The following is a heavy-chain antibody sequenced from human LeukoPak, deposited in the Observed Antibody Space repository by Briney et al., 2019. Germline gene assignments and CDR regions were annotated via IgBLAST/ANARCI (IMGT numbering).Heavy chain of an antibody. Sequence: GASVKVSCKASGYTFTGYYMHWVRQAPGQGLEWMGWINPNSGGTNYAQKFQGRVTVTRDTSINTAYMELSRLRSEDTAVYYCARANYYDRSGYYLLVAYWGQEPWSPSPQ. J-gene: IGHJ4*01. CDR3: ARANYYDRSGYYLLVAY. V-gene: IGHV1-2*02. CDR1: GYTFTGYY. CDR2: INPNSGGT. D-gene: IGHD3-22*01.